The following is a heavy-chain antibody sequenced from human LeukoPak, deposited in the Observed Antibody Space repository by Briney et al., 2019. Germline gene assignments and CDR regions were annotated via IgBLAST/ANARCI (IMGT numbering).Heavy chain of an antibody. D-gene: IGHD2-2*01. CDR3: ARHEGYCISSSCSDTFDI. Sequence: GASLQISCKGSGYSFTSYWIGWVRQLPGKGLEWMGIIYPGDSDTRYSPSFQGQVTISADKSISTAYLQWSSLKASDTAMYYCARHEGYCISSSCSDTFDIWGQGTMVTVSS. CDR2: IYPGDSDT. V-gene: IGHV5-51*01. J-gene: IGHJ3*02. CDR1: GYSFTSYW.